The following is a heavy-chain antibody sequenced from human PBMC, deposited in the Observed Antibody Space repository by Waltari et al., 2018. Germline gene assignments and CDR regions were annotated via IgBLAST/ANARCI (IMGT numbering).Heavy chain of an antibody. CDR2: IYSGGST. J-gene: IGHJ4*02. D-gene: IGHD1-26*01. V-gene: IGHV3-23*03. CDR3: AKEGSWYFDY. CDR1: GFPFSSYA. Sequence: EVQLLESGGGLVQPGGSLRLSCEASGFPFSSYAMRCVRQAPGKGLEWVSVIYSGGSTYYADSVKGRFTISRDNSKNTLYLQMNSLRAEDTAVYYCAKEGSWYFDYWGQGTLVTVSS.